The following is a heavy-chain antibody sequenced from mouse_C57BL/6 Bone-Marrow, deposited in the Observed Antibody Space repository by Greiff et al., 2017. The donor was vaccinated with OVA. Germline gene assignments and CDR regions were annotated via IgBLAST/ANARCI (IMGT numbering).Heavy chain of an antibody. CDR2: LDPETGGT. CDR1: GYTFTDYD. CDR3: TNGGRGSWFAY. Sequence: VQLQQSGAELVRPGASVTLSCTASGYTFTDYDMHWVKQTPVHGLAWIGALDPETGGTAYTPKFKGQVILTADNSTSAAYMGRRSLTSEDSAVYYCTNGGRGSWFAYWGRGTLVTVTA. D-gene: IGHD1-1*01. J-gene: IGHJ3*01. V-gene: IGHV1-15*01.